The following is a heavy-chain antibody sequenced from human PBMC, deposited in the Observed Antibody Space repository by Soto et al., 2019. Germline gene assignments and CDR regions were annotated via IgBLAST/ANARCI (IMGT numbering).Heavy chain of an antibody. CDR2: ISGSGGST. CDR1: GFTFSSYA. D-gene: IGHD3-10*01. V-gene: IGHV3-23*01. J-gene: IGHJ5*02. Sequence: GGSLRLSCAASGFTFSSYAMSWVRQAPGKGLEWVSAISGSGGSTYYADSVKGRFTISRDNSKNTLYLQMNSLRAEDTAVYYCAKVLYCYGSGTSDPWGQGTLVTVSS. CDR3: AKVLYCYGSGTSDP.